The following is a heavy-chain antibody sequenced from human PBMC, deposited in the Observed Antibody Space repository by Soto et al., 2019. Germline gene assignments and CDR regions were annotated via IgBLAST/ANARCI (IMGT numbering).Heavy chain of an antibody. CDR1: GFTFDDYA. V-gene: IGHV3-9*01. J-gene: IGHJ4*02. Sequence: EVQLVESGGGLVQPGRSLRLSCAVSGFTFDDYAMHWVRQAPGKGLEWVSGISWNSGSIGYADSVKGRFTISRDNAKNSLYLQMNRLRPEDTALYYCAKDSKHNWSPDTFDYWGQGTLVTVSS. CDR3: AKDSKHNWSPDTFDY. D-gene: IGHD1-20*01. CDR2: ISWNSGSI.